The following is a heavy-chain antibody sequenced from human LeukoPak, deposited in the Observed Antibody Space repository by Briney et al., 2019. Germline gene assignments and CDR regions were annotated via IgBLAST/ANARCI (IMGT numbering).Heavy chain of an antibody. CDR1: GYTFTSYG. CDR3: AREMVERGYYYYYMDV. D-gene: IGHD1-1*01. Sequence: ASVKVSCKASGYTFTSYGISWVRQAPGQGLEWMGWISAYNGNTNYAQKLQGRVTMTTDTSTSTAYMELRSLRSDDTAVYYCAREMVERGYYYYYMDVWGKGTTVTVSS. J-gene: IGHJ6*03. CDR2: ISAYNGNT. V-gene: IGHV1-18*01.